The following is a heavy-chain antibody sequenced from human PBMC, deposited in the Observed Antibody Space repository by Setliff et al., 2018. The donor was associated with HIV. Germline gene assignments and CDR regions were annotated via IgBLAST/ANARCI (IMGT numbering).Heavy chain of an antibody. Sequence: SETLSLTCTVSGDSISSSTFYWGWIRQPPGKGLEWIGSIYYSGTTYYNPSLKSRVAISVDTSKNQFSLKLSSVTAADTAVYYCARVHSGSYYVRRDDAFDIWGQGTMVTVSS. V-gene: IGHV4-39*01. CDR1: GDSISSSTFY. CDR2: IYYSGTT. D-gene: IGHD1-26*01. J-gene: IGHJ3*02. CDR3: ARVHSGSYYVRRDDAFDI.